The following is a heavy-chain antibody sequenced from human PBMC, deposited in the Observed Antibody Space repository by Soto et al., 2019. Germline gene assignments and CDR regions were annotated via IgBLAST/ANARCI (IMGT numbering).Heavy chain of an antibody. D-gene: IGHD3-10*01. CDR3: AKGRGYGAGSFQPYYLEF. CDR1: GFVFSAYG. CDR2: ISYDGTKR. Sequence: QVQLLQSGGGVVQPGRSLTLSCAASGFVFSAYGMHWVRQAPGRGLEWVALISYDGTKRYYADSVKGRFTISRDNSKSTVYLQLSKLTTADTGVYFLAKGRGYGAGSFQPYYLEFWGQGTVVTVAS. J-gene: IGHJ4*02. V-gene: IGHV3-30*18.